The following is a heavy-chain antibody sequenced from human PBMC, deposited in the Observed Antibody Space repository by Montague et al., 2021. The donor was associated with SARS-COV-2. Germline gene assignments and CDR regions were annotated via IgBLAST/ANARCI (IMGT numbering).Heavy chain of an antibody. Sequence: SETLSLTCSVSGGSFNNYYWSWIRQPPGKELEWMGYIDYSGSTNYNPSLRFRLTLSVDTSSNQFSLKLNSLTSADTAVYYCARIHSSCWAYFFDYWGQGTLVSVSS. CDR1: GGSFNNYY. CDR2: IDYSGST. CDR3: ARIHSSCWAYFFDY. V-gene: IGHV4-59*01. D-gene: IGHD6-19*01. J-gene: IGHJ4*02.